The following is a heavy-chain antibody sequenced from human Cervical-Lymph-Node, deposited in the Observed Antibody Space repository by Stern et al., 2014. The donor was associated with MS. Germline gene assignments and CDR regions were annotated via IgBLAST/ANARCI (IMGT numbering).Heavy chain of an antibody. J-gene: IGHJ5*02. V-gene: IGHV3-30*01. Sequence: MQLVESGGGVVQPGRSLRLSCAASGFTSSSYAMHWVRQAPGKGLEWVAVISNDGIDKYYADSVKGRFTISRDISKNTLYLQMNSLRTEDTAVYYCAKEGGNWFDPWGQGTLGTVSS. CDR3: AKEGGNWFDP. CDR1: GFTSSSYA. CDR2: ISNDGIDK.